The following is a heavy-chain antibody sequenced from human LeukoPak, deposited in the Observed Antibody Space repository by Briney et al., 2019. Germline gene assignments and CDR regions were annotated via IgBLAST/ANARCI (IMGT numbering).Heavy chain of an antibody. CDR3: ARTKRITMIVVVKTTGAFDI. D-gene: IGHD3-22*01. J-gene: IGHJ3*02. Sequence: GASVKVSCKASGYTFTGYYMHWVRQAPGQGLEWMGWINPNSGGTNYAQKFQGRVTMTRDTSISTAYMELSRLRSDDTAVYYCARTKRITMIVVVKTTGAFDIWGQGTMVTVSS. CDR2: INPNSGGT. V-gene: IGHV1-2*02. CDR1: GYTFTGYY.